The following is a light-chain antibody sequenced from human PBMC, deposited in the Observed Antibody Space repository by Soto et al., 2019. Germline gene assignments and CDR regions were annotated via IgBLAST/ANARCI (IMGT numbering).Light chain of an antibody. CDR2: HVS. CDR1: GTDVGQYNY. J-gene: IGLJ1*01. CDR3: SSYTNINTRACV. Sequence: QSALTQPPSASGSPGQSVTISCTGAGTDVGQYNYVSWYQQHPGKAPKLLIHHVSRRPSGVPARFSGSKSGNTASLTVSGLPTEDEADYYCSSYTNINTRACVFGTGTKVTVL. V-gene: IGLV2-8*01.